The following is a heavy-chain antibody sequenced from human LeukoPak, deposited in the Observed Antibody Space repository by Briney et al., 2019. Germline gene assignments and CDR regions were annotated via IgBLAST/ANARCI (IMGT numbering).Heavy chain of an antibody. D-gene: IGHD1-14*01. CDR3: ARAGTGTYYYYLDV. Sequence: GGSLRLSCAASGFTFSSYAMSWVRQAPGKGLEWVSAISGSGGSTYYADSVKGRFTISRDNSKNALYLQMSSLRAEDTAVYYCARAGTGTYYYYLDVWGKGTTVTVSS. J-gene: IGHJ6*03. V-gene: IGHV3-23*01. CDR1: GFTFSSYA. CDR2: ISGSGGST.